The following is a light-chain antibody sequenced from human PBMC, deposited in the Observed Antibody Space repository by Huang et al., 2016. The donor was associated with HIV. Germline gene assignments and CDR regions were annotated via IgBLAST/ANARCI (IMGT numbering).Light chain of an antibody. V-gene: IGKV4-1*01. Sequence: DIVMTQSPDSLAVSLGERATINCKSSQSVLYSSNNKNYLAWYQQKPGQPPKLLIYWAPTRASGVPDRFSGSGSGTDFTRTISSLQAEDVAVYYCQQYYSTPLTFGGGTKVEIK. CDR2: WAP. J-gene: IGKJ4*02. CDR3: QQYYSTPLT. CDR1: QSVLYSSNNKNY.